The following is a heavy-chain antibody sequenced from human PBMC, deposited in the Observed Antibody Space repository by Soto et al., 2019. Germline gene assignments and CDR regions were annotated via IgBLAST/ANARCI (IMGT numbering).Heavy chain of an antibody. CDR3: AKQPLKVPLRFDY. D-gene: IGHD6-25*01. Sequence: EVQLLESGGGLVQPGGSLRLSCAASGFTFSTYAMAWVRQAPGKGLEWVSSISSSSGSTFYSDSVKGRFTISRDNSENTLSLQMNILRAEDTAVYYCAKQPLKVPLRFDYWGQGTLVTVSS. V-gene: IGHV3-23*01. J-gene: IGHJ4*02. CDR1: GFTFSTYA. CDR2: ISSSSGST.